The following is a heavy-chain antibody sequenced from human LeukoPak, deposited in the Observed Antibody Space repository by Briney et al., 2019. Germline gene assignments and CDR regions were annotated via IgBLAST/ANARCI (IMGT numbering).Heavy chain of an antibody. J-gene: IGHJ4*02. Sequence: GESLRLYCAASGFTFSSYAMTWVRQAPGKGLEWVSVISGSGDTTYYADSVKGRFTISRDNSKNTLYLQMNSLRAEDTAVYFCARSRDGYKRFDSWGQGTLVTVSS. CDR1: GFTFSSYA. CDR2: ISGSGDTT. V-gene: IGHV3-23*01. CDR3: ARSRDGYKRFDS. D-gene: IGHD5-24*01.